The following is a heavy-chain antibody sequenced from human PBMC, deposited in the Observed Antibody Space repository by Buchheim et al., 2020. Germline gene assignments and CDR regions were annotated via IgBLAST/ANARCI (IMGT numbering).Heavy chain of an antibody. CDR1: GFTFSSYA. CDR2: ISYDGSNK. CDR3: ARDLSGSGSYYYYGMDV. V-gene: IGHV3-30-3*01. Sequence: QVQLVESGGGVVQPGRSLRLSCAASGFTFSSYAMHRVRQAPGKGLEWVAVISYDGSNKYYADSVKGRFTISRDNSKNTLYLQMNSLRAEDTAVYYCARDLSGSGSYYYYGMDVWGQGTT. J-gene: IGHJ6*02. D-gene: IGHD3-10*01.